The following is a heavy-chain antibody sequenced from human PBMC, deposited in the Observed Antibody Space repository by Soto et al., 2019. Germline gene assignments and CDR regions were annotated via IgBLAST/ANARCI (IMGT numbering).Heavy chain of an antibody. CDR1: GGTFSSYA. Sequence: GASVKVSCKASGGTFSSYAISWVRQAPGQGLEWMGGIIPIFGTANYAQKFQGRVTITADESTSTAYMELSSLRSEDTAVYYCAHVSPAAGYPNDYWGQGTLVTVSS. CDR3: AHVSPAAGYPNDY. D-gene: IGHD6-13*01. CDR2: IIPIFGTA. J-gene: IGHJ4*02. V-gene: IGHV1-69*13.